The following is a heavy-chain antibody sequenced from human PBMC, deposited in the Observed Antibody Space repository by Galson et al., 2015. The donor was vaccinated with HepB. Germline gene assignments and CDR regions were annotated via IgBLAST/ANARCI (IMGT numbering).Heavy chain of an antibody. CDR2: TYYRSKWHN. Sequence: CAISGDSVSSDNATWNWIRQSPSRGLEWLGRTYYRSKWHNDYALSVKSRISINADTSKNQISPQLNSVSPEDTAVYYCARVPLLFVDAVGYDAFDIWGQGTLVTVSS. J-gene: IGHJ3*02. CDR3: ARVPLLFVDAVGYDAFDI. D-gene: IGHD3-22*01. CDR1: GDSVSSDNAT. V-gene: IGHV6-1*01.